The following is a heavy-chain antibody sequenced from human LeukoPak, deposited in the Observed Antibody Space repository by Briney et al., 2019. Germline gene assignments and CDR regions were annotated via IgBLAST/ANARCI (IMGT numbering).Heavy chain of an antibody. Sequence: GGSLRLSCAASGFTFSSYSMNWVRQAPGKGLEWVSSISSSSYIYYADSVKGRFTISRDNAKNSLYLQMNSLRAEDTAVYYCARADRALLWFGELLEYYYYYMDVWGKGTTVTISS. CDR1: GFTFSSYS. CDR2: ISSSSYI. CDR3: ARADRALLWFGELLEYYYYYMDV. D-gene: IGHD3-10*01. V-gene: IGHV3-21*01. J-gene: IGHJ6*03.